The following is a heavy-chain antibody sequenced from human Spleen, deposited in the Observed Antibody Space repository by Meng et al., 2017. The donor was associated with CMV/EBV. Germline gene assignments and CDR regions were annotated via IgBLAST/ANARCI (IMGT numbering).Heavy chain of an antibody. CDR2: IRYDGTNK. Sequence: GESLKISCAASGFTFSSYGMHWVRQAPGKGLEWVAFIRYDGTNKYYADSVKGRFTISRDNSKNTVFLQMNSLRPEDTAMYYCARVDNGYDFPFDYWGQGTLVTVSS. D-gene: IGHD5-12*01. CDR1: GFTFSSYG. V-gene: IGHV3-30*02. J-gene: IGHJ4*02. CDR3: ARVDNGYDFPFDY.